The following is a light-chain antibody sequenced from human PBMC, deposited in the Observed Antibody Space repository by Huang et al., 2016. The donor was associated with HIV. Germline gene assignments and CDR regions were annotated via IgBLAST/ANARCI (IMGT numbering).Light chain of an antibody. CDR3: QQYNSYPLT. Sequence: DIQMTQSPSSLSASVGDTVTITCRASQGIGIYLAWFQQQPGKAPKSLIYEASNLQRGVSTRFRGSGSGTEFTLTISRLQPEDFACYYCQQYNSYPLTFGPGTKVDIK. CDR2: EAS. CDR1: QGIGIY. V-gene: IGKV1-16*01. J-gene: IGKJ3*01.